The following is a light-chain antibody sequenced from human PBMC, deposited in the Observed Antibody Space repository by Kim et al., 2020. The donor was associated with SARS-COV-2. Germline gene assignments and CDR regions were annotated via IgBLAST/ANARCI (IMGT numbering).Light chain of an antibody. CDR3: QSYDISLSGSKV. V-gene: IGLV1-40*01. J-gene: IGLJ3*02. Sequence: QSVLTQPPSVSGAPGQRVTISCTGSSSNIGAGYDVHWYQQLPGTAPKLLIYHNTNRPSGVPDRFSGSRSGTSASLAITGLQAEDEADYYCQSYDISLSGSKVFGGGTKLTVL. CDR2: HNT. CDR1: SSNIGAGYD.